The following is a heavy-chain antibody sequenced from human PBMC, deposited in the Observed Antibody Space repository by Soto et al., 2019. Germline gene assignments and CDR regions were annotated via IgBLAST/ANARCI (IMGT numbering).Heavy chain of an antibody. Sequence: SETLSLTCTVSGGSISSSSYYWGWIRQPPGKGLEWIGSIYYSGSTYYNPSLKRRGTISVDTSKTQFSLKLSSVTAADTAVYYCAGYHGGAVEMATIGGPYPVDAFDIWGQGTMVTVSS. D-gene: IGHD5-12*01. CDR3: AGYHGGAVEMATIGGPYPVDAFDI. V-gene: IGHV4-39*01. CDR1: GGSISSSSYY. CDR2: IYYSGST. J-gene: IGHJ3*02.